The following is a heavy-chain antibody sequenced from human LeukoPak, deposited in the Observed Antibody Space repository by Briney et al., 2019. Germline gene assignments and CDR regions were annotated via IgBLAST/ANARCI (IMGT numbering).Heavy chain of an antibody. D-gene: IGHD3-10*01. J-gene: IGHJ3*02. Sequence: GGPLRLSCAACGLTLTTYSMIWVRQAPGKGLEWFSYISSSSTTIFDADSVKRLFTISRDNAKNSLFLQMNSLRDEDTALYYCETEDRVGSGREEVGTKAFDIWGQGTMVTVST. CDR3: ETEDRVGSGREEVGTKAFDI. CDR1: GLTLTTYS. V-gene: IGHV3-48*02. CDR2: ISSSSTTI.